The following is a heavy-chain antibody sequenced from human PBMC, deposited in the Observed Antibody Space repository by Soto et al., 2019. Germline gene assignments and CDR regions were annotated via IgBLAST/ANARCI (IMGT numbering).Heavy chain of an antibody. J-gene: IGHJ6*03. CDR3: AKALTRSGGYCSSTSCYGYYYYYYMDV. Sequence: GGSLRLSCAASGFTFSSYGMHWVRQAPGKGLEWVAVISYDGSNKYYADSVKGRFTISRDNSKNTMYLQMNSLRAEDTAVYYCAKALTRSGGYCSSTSCYGYYYYYYMDVWGKGTTVTVSS. CDR2: ISYDGSNK. V-gene: IGHV3-30*18. D-gene: IGHD2-2*01. CDR1: GFTFSSYG.